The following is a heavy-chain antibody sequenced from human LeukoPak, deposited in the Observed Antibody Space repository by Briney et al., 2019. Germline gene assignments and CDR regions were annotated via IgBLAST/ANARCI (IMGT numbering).Heavy chain of an antibody. D-gene: IGHD2-2*02. J-gene: IGHJ3*02. V-gene: IGHV3-23*01. CDR1: GFTFSSYA. CDR2: ISGSGGST. Sequence: GGSLRLSCAASGFTFSSYAMSWVRQAPGKGLEWVSAISGSGGSTYYADSVKGRFTISRDNAKNSLYLQMNSLRAEDTAVYYCARGCSSTSCYTEGAFDIWGQGTMVTVSS. CDR3: ARGCSSTSCYTEGAFDI.